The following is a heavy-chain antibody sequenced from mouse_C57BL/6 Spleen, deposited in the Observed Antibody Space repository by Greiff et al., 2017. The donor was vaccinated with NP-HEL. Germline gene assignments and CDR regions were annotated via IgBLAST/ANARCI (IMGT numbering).Heavy chain of an antibody. J-gene: IGHJ4*01. D-gene: IGHD2-5*01. Sequence: EVQGVESGGGLVQPKGSLKLSCAASGFTFNTYAMHWVRQAPGKGLEWVARLSSQSSNFATYFADSVKDRFTISRDDSKSMLYLQMSTLTPEDTAMYYCVRDYSNFYYYAMDYWGKGTSVTVSS. CDR2: LSSQSSNFAT. CDR1: GFTFNTYA. V-gene: IGHV10-3*01. CDR3: VRDYSNFYYYAMDY.